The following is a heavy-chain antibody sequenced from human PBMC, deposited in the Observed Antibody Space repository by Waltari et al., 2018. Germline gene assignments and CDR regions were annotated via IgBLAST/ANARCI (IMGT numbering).Heavy chain of an antibody. CDR1: GFPFTTYT. J-gene: IGHJ6*02. V-gene: IGHV3-21*02. D-gene: IGHD6-13*01. CDR2: ISSTSSDI. Sequence: EVQLVESGGGLFKPGGSLRLSCAASGFPFTTYTMNWVRQAPGKGLEWVSSISSTSSDIYYADSVKGRFTISRDNAKSSLYLQLNSLRAEDTAVYYCAGGYSSYYGMDVWGQGTTVTVSS. CDR3: AGGYSSYYGMDV.